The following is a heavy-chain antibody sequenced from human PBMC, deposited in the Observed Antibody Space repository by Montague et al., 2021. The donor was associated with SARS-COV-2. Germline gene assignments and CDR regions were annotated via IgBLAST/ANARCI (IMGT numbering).Heavy chain of an antibody. J-gene: IGHJ2*01. V-gene: IGHV4-59*12. CDR3: ARDGYNAHQNYWYFDL. Sequence: SETLFLTCTVSGGSISTYYWSWIRQPPGKGLEWIGYIYYSGSTNYSPSLKSRVTISVDTSKNQFSLKLSSVTAADTAVYYCARDGYNAHQNYWYFDLWGRGTLVTVSS. CDR2: IYYSGST. D-gene: IGHD5-24*01. CDR1: GGSISTYY.